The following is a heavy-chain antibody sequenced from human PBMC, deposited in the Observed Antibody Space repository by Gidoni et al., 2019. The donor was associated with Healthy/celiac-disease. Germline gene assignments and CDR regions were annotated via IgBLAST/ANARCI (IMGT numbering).Heavy chain of an antibody. CDR3: ARGRIAPGGRYFDWNGSGDLDY. D-gene: IGHD3-9*01. V-gene: IGHV4-34*01. Sequence: QVQLQQWGAGLLKPSETLSLTCAVYGGSFSGYYWSWIRQPPGKGLEWIGEINHSGSTNYNPSLKSRVTISVDTSKNQFSLKLSSVTAADTAVYYCARGRIAPGGRYFDWNGSGDLDYWGQGTLVTVSS. J-gene: IGHJ4*02. CDR2: INHSGST. CDR1: GGSFSGYY.